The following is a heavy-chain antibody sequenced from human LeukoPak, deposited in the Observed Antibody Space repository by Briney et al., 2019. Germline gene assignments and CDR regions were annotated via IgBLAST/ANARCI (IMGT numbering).Heavy chain of an antibody. Sequence: PGGSLRLSCVASGFIFSSYWMSWVRQAPGKGLEWVANIRQDGREKYHVDSVKGRFTISRDNAKNSLYLQMNSLTAEDTAVYYCATARGSNDYWGEGTPVTASP. CDR2: IRQDGREK. V-gene: IGHV3-7*01. D-gene: IGHD3-16*01. J-gene: IGHJ4*02. CDR3: ATARGSNDY. CDR1: GFIFSSYW.